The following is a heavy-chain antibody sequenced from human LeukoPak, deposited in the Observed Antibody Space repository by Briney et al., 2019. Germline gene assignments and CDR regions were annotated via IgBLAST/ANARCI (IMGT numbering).Heavy chain of an antibody. CDR3: ARDTVNCGGDCYQA. D-gene: IGHD2-21*02. V-gene: IGHV3-33*01. CDR2: IRYDGSNK. J-gene: IGHJ5*02. Sequence: RGSLRLSCAPSVFTFSIYGTHGVPHAPGGGLGSGAVIRYDGSNKYYADSVKGRFNISRDNSKNTLYLQMNSLRAEDTAVYYCARDTVNCGGDCYQAWGQGTLVTVSS. CDR1: VFTFSIYG.